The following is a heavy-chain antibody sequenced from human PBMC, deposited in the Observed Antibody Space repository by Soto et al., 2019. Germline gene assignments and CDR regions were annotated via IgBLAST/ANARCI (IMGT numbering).Heavy chain of an antibody. Sequence: AGGSLRLSCAASGFSFSTYDMNWVRQAPGKGLEWISYISSSSSTIYYADSVKGRFTISRDNAENSLYLQMNSLRDEDTAVHYCARPSVYFDTSGYYGAFYYYGMDVWGQGTTVTVSS. CDR2: ISSSSSTI. D-gene: IGHD3-22*01. J-gene: IGHJ6*02. CDR3: ARPSVYFDTSGYYGAFYYYGMDV. CDR1: GFSFSTYD. V-gene: IGHV3-48*02.